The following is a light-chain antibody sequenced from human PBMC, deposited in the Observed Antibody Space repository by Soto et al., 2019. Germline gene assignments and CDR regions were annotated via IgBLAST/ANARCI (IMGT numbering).Light chain of an antibody. V-gene: IGKV3-11*01. CDR1: QSFSSY. CDR2: DAS. CDR3: QQRSNWPPVIT. Sequence: PGERATLSCRASQSFSSYLAWYQQKPGQAPRLLIYDASKRATGIPARFSGRGSGTDFTLTSSSLEPEDFAVYYCQQRSNWPPVITFGQGTRLEIK. J-gene: IGKJ5*01.